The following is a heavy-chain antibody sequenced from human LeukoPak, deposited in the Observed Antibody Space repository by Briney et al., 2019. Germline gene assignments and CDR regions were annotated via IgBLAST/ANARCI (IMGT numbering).Heavy chain of an antibody. V-gene: IGHV3-30*02. CDR2: IRYDGSNK. CDR3: AKDSSSWTGGTFDI. CDR1: GFTFSSYG. Sequence: PGGALRLSCAASGFTFSSYGMDWVRQAPGKGLEWVAFIRYDGSNKYNADSVKGRFTISRDNSKNTLYLQMNSLRAEDTAVYYCAKDSSSWTGGTFDIWGQGTMVTVSS. J-gene: IGHJ3*02. D-gene: IGHD6-13*01.